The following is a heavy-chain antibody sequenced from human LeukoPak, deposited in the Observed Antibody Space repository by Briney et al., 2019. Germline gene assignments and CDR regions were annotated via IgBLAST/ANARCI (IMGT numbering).Heavy chain of an antibody. CDR3: AKADCSTTSCYFDP. CDR2: MSFDGSDK. D-gene: IGHD2-2*01. CDR1: GFTFSSYG. J-gene: IGHJ5*02. V-gene: IGHV3-30*18. Sequence: GGSLRLSCAASGFTFSSYGMHWVRQAPGKGLEWMAVMSFDGSDKYYADSVKGRFTISRDNSKNTLYLQMNSLRAEDMAVYYCAKADCSTTSCYFDPWGQGTLVTVSS.